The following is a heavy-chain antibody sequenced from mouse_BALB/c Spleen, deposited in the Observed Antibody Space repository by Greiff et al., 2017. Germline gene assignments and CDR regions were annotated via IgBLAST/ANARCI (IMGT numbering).Heavy chain of an antibody. CDR3: ARKSRGYDDAMDY. Sequence: QVQLQQSGAELARPGASVKMSCKASGYTFTSYTMHWVKQRPGQGLEWIGYINPSSGYTNYNQKFKDKATLTADKSSSTAYMQLSSLTSEDSAVYYCARKSRGYDDAMDYWGQGTSVTVSA. V-gene: IGHV1-4*01. CDR1: GYTFTSYT. D-gene: IGHD2-14*01. CDR2: INPSSGYT. J-gene: IGHJ4*01.